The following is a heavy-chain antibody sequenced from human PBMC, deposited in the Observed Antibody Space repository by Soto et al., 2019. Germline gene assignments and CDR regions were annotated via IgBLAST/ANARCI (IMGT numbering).Heavy chain of an antibody. CDR1: GFTFSSYA. D-gene: IGHD3-10*01. V-gene: IGHV3-23*01. CDR3: AKDRGSTVGKFDY. J-gene: IGHJ4*02. CDR2: ISGGGGST. Sequence: GGSLRLSCAASGFTFSSYAMTWVRQAPGKGLEWVSAISGGGGSTYYAYYADSLKGRFTISKDNAKNTLYLQMNGLRAEDTAVYYCAKDRGSTVGKFDYWGQGTLVTVSS.